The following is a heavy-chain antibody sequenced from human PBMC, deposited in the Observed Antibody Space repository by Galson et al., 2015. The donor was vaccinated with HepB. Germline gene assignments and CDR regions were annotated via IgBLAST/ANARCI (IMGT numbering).Heavy chain of an antibody. CDR3: AKEVEARGGITIFGVVIVGGYFDY. V-gene: IGHV3-23*01. CDR1: GFTFSTYD. D-gene: IGHD3-3*01. Sequence: SLRLSCAASGFTFSTYDMSWVRQAPGKGLEWVSTITGSGTSTYYADSVKGRFTISRDNSKNTLYLQMNSLRADDTAVYYCAKEVEARGGITIFGVVIVGGYFDYWGQGTLVTVSS. J-gene: IGHJ4*02. CDR2: ITGSGTST.